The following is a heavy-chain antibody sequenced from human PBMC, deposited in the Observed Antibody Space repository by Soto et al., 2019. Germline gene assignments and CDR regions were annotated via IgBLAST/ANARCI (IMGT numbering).Heavy chain of an antibody. CDR3: ASRYYHFWSGQFYGMDV. CDR2: INHSGST. Sequence: KPXATLSLTCAVYGGSFSGYYWSWIRQPPGKGLEWIGEINHSGSTNYNPSLKSRVTISVDTSKNQFSLKLSSVTAADTAVYYCASRYYHFWSGQFYGMDVWGQGTTVTVSS. CDR1: GGSFSGYY. J-gene: IGHJ6*02. D-gene: IGHD3-3*01. V-gene: IGHV4-34*01.